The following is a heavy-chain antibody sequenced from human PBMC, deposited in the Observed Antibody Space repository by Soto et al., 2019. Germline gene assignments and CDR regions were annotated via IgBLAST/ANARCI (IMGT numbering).Heavy chain of an antibody. J-gene: IGHJ4*02. Sequence: EVQLLESGGGLVQPGGSLRLSCAASGFTLSSYAMSWVRQAPGKGLEWVSAISGSGGTTYYADSVKGRFTISRDTSKNSLYLQMNSLRAEDTPVYYCAKVERYYYDSSGYYSSPLFWGQGTLVSVSS. CDR2: ISGSGGTT. V-gene: IGHV3-23*01. D-gene: IGHD3-22*01. CDR1: GFTLSSYA. CDR3: AKVERYYYDSSGYYSSPLF.